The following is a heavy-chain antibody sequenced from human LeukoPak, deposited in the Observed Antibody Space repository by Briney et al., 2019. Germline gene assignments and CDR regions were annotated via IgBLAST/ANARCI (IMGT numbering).Heavy chain of an antibody. V-gene: IGHV3-11*06. Sequence: GGSLRLSCAASGFTFSDYYMSWIRQAPGKGLEWVSSISSSSSYIYYADSVKGRFTISRDNAKNSLYLQMNSLRAEDTAVYYCARDYDFWSGYYYYGMDVWGQGTTVTVSS. CDR2: ISSSSSYI. D-gene: IGHD3-3*01. CDR3: ARDYDFWSGYYYYGMDV. CDR1: GFTFSDYY. J-gene: IGHJ6*02.